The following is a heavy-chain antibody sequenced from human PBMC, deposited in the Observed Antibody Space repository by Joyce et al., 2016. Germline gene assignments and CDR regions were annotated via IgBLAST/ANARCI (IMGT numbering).Heavy chain of an antibody. CDR3: ARHTDGYGLNWFDP. Sequence: QVQLQESGPGLVKPSETLSLTCTVSSGSINTNYWSWLRQSPGQGLDWVGYIHYRGTNRNNPSLKSRVTMSVDTSKNQFSLKLTSVTAADTAVYYCARHTDGYGLNWFDPWGQGTLVTVSS. D-gene: IGHD3-10*01. CDR1: SGSINTNY. CDR2: IHYRGTN. V-gene: IGHV4-59*08. J-gene: IGHJ5*02.